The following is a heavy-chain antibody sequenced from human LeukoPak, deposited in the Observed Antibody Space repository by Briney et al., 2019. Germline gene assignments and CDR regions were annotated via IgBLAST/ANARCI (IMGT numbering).Heavy chain of an antibody. CDR3: ARDAGIVPAAIRYYYYMDV. V-gene: IGHV3-21*01. CDR2: ISSSSSYI. J-gene: IGHJ6*03. CDR1: GFTFSSYS. D-gene: IGHD2-2*02. Sequence: PGGSLRLSCAASGFTFSSYSMNWVRQAPGKGLEWVSSISSSSSYIYYADSVKGRFTISRDNAKNSLYLQMNSLRAEDTAVYYCARDAGIVPAAIRYYYYMDVWGKGTTVTVSS.